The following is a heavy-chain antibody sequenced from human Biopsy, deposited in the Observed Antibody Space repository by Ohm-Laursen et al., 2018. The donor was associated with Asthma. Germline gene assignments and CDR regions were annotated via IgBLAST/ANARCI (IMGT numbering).Heavy chain of an antibody. Sequence: ASVKVSCKASGYSLTRKAINWVRQAPGQGLEWMGGIIPIFGTPSYAQNFQSRLTITADDSTSTVYMELSSLRSEDTAMYYCARSYCGGDCFSPFDYWGQGTLVTVSS. CDR1: GYSLTRKA. J-gene: IGHJ4*02. D-gene: IGHD2-21*01. V-gene: IGHV1-69*13. CDR2: IIPIFGTP. CDR3: ARSYCGGDCFSPFDY.